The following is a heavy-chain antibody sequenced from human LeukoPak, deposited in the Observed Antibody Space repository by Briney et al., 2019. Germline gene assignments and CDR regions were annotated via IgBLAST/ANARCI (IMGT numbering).Heavy chain of an antibody. CDR3: ARRRRSGSYGY. Sequence: SETLSLTCTVSGGSISSYYWSWIRQPPGKGLEWIGEINHSGSTNYNPSLKSRVTISVDTSKNQFSLKLSSVTAADTAVYYCARRRRSGSYGYWGQGTLVTVSS. V-gene: IGHV4-34*01. J-gene: IGHJ4*02. D-gene: IGHD1-26*01. CDR1: GGSISSYY. CDR2: INHSGST.